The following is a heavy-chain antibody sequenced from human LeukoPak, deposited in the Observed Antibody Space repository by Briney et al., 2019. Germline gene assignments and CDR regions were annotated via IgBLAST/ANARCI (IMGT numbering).Heavy chain of an antibody. CDR1: GFSFSSNSMN. V-gene: IGHV4-39*01. Sequence: GSLRPSCAASGFSFSSNSMNWVRQPPGKGLEWIGSIFYSGSTYYNPSLKSRVTISVDTSKNQFSLKLSSVTAADTAVYYCARLVPASIGAYYYMDVWGKGTTVTISS. CDR3: ARLVPASIGAYYYMDV. D-gene: IGHD2-2*01. J-gene: IGHJ6*03. CDR2: IFYSGST.